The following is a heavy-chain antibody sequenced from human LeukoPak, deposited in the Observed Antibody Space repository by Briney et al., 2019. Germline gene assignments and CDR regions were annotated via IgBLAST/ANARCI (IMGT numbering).Heavy chain of an antibody. CDR2: INPNSGGT. D-gene: IGHD3-9*01. CDR1: GYTFNGSY. V-gene: IGHV1-2*02. CDR3: ARDYDILTGYKNGMDV. J-gene: IGHJ6*02. Sequence: ASVQISCKASGYTFNGSYMHWVRQAPGQGLEWVGWINPNSGGTNYAQKFQGRVTMTRDTSISTAYMELSRLRSDDTAAYYCARDYDILTGYKNGMDVWGQGTTVTVSS.